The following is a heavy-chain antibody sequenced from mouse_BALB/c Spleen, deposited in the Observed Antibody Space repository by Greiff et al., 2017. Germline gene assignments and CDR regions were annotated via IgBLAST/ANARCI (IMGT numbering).Heavy chain of an antibody. CDR2: INPSTGYT. CDR3: AREIYGYFDV. D-gene: IGHD1-1*01. J-gene: IGHJ1*01. V-gene: IGHV1-7*01. CDR1: GYTFTSYW. Sequence: QVQLQQSGAELAKPGASVKMSCKASGYTFTSYWMHWVKQRPGQGLEWIGYINPSTGYTEYNQKFKDKATLTADKSSSTAYMQLSSLTSEDSAVYYCAREIYGYFDVWGAGTTVTVSS.